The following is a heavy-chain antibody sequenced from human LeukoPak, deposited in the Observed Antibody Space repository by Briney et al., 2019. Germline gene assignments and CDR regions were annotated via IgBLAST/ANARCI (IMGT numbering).Heavy chain of an antibody. CDR2: ISYDGSNK. J-gene: IGHJ4*02. V-gene: IGHV3-30*18. CDR3: AKDQELLPGDY. CDR1: GFTFSSYG. Sequence: GRSLRLSCAASGFTFSSYGMHWVRQAPGKGLEWVAVISYDGSNKYYADSVKGRFTISRDNSKDTLYLQMNSLRAEDTAVYYCAKDQELLPGDYWGQGTLVTVSS. D-gene: IGHD1-26*01.